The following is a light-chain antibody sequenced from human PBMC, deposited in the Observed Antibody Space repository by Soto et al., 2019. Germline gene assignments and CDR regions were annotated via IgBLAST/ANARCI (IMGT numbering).Light chain of an antibody. V-gene: IGKV1-5*03. CDR3: QQDHAFPGT. J-gene: IGKJ1*01. CDR2: KAS. Sequence: DIQMTQSPSTLSASIGDRVTITCRASQSINSWLAWHQQKPGKAPKLLIYKASYLEGGVPSRFSGSASRTEFTLTISSLQPDDFATYYCQQDHAFPGTFGQGTRVEIK. CDR1: QSINSW.